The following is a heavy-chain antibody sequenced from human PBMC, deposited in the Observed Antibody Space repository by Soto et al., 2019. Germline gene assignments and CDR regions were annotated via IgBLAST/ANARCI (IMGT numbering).Heavy chain of an antibody. CDR2: INPSGGST. D-gene: IGHD2-2*01. CDR1: GYTFTSYY. CDR3: AKKGSTSGYLCGQDDAFDI. J-gene: IGHJ3*02. Sequence: ASVKVSCKASGYTFTSYYMHWLRQAPGQGLEWMGIINPSGGSTSYAQKFQGRVTMTRDTSTSTVYMELSSLRSEDTAVYYCAKKGSTSGYLCGQDDAFDIWGQGTMVTVSS. V-gene: IGHV1-46*01.